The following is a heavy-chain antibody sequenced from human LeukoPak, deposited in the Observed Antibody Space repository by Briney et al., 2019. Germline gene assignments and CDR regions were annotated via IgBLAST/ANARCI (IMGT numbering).Heavy chain of an antibody. D-gene: IGHD6-13*01. CDR2: IYYSGTT. V-gene: IGHV4-59*08. CDR1: GGSISNYY. Sequence: PSETLSLTCTVSGGSISNYYWSWIRQPPGMGLECMGYIYYSGTTKYNPSLKSRVTISVDASKNQFSLKLSSVTAADTAVYYCARHGGYSSPYLHWGQGTLVTVSS. CDR3: ARHGGYSSPYLH. J-gene: IGHJ1*01.